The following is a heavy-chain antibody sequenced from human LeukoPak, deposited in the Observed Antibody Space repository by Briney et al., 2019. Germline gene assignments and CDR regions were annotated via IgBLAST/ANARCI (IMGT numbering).Heavy chain of an antibody. Sequence: GGSLRLSCAASGFTFSSYAMSWVRQAPGKGLEWVSAISGSGDSTYYADSVKGRFTISRDNSKNTLYLQMNSLRAEDTATYYCTKDYYSAYFVYWGQGTLVTVSS. CDR1: GFTFSSYA. D-gene: IGHD4-11*01. V-gene: IGHV3-23*01. CDR2: ISGSGDST. J-gene: IGHJ4*02. CDR3: TKDYYSAYFVY.